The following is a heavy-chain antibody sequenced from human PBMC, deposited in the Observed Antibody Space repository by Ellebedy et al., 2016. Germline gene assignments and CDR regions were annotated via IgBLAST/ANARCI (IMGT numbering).Heavy chain of an antibody. CDR3: ARDRTFCSDDVCHGWFDP. V-gene: IGHV3-23*01. J-gene: IGHJ5*02. D-gene: IGHD3-3*01. CDR1: GFTFSNYA. Sequence: GESLKISXSTFGFTFSNYAMSWVRQAPGKGLEWVSSISGSGDSTNYADSVKGRFTISRDKSKSTVYLQIDNLRAEDAATYYCARDRTFCSDDVCHGWFDPWGQGTLVTVSS. CDR2: ISGSGDST.